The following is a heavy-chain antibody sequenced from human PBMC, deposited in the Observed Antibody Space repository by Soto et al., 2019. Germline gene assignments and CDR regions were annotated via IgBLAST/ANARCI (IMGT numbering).Heavy chain of an antibody. V-gene: IGHV4-39*01. CDR1: GGSISSSSYY. D-gene: IGHD3-3*01. CDR3: ARQSFWSRRQDWFDP. J-gene: IGHJ5*02. Sequence: PTETLSLTCTVSGGSISSSSYYWGWIRQPPGKGLEWIGSIYYSGSTYYNPSLKSRVTISVDTSKNQFSLKLSSVTAADTAVYYCARQSFWSRRQDWFDPWGQGTLVTVSS. CDR2: IYYSGST.